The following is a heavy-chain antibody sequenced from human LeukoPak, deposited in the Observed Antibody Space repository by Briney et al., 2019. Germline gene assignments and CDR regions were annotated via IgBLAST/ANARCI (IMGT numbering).Heavy chain of an antibody. CDR2: ISAYNGNT. CDR1: GYASTSYG. J-gene: IGHJ4*02. D-gene: IGHD2-21*02. Sequence: ASVKVSCKASGYASTSYGISWVRQAPGQGLEWMGWISAYNGNTNYAQKLQGRVTMTTDTSTSTAYMELRSLRSDDTAVYYCARVNTRNLAYCGGDCSHDFDYWGQGTLVTVSS. CDR3: ARVNTRNLAYCGGDCSHDFDY. V-gene: IGHV1-18*01.